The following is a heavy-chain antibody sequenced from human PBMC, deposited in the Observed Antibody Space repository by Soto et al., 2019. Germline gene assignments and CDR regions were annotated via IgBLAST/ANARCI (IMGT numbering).Heavy chain of an antibody. CDR1: GFTFSSYG. CDR2: ISYDGSNK. D-gene: IGHD2-15*01. Sequence: GGSLRLSCAASGFTFSSYGMHWVRQAPGKGLEWVAVISYDGSNKYYADSVKGRFTISRDNSKNTLYLQMNSLRAEDTAVYYCAKAGAYCSGGSCYSFIYYYGMDVWGQGTTVTVSS. CDR3: AKAGAYCSGGSCYSFIYYYGMDV. J-gene: IGHJ6*02. V-gene: IGHV3-30*18.